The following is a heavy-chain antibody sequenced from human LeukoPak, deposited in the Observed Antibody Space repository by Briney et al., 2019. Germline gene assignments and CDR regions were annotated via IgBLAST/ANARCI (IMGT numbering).Heavy chain of an antibody. CDR1: GGSISSYY. D-gene: IGHD5-12*01. CDR2: IYYSGST. CDR3: ARGRLGWLRSSFDY. V-gene: IGHV4-59*12. Sequence: SETLSLTCTVSGGSISSYYWSWIRQPPGKGLEWIGYIYYSGSTNYNPSLKSRVTISVDTSKNQFSLKLSSVTAADTAVYYCARGRLGWLRSSFDYWGQGTLVTVSS. J-gene: IGHJ4*02.